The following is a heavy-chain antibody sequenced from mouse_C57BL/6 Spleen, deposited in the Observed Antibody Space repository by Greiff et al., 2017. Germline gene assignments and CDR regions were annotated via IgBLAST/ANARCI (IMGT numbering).Heavy chain of an antibody. J-gene: IGHJ2*01. D-gene: IGHD2-3*01. V-gene: IGHV1-55*01. Sequence: VQLQQPGAELVKPGASVKMSCKASGYTFTSYWITWVKQRPGQGLEWIGDIYPGSGSTNYNEKFKSKATLTVDTSSSTAYMQLSSLTSEDSAVYSCAKEVGWLSRGDYWGQGTTLTVSS. CDR3: AKEVGWLSRGDY. CDR1: GYTFTSYW. CDR2: IYPGSGST.